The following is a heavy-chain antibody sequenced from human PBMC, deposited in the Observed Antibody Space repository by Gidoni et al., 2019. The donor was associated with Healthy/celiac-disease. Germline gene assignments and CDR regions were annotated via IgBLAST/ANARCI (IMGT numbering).Heavy chain of an antibody. CDR1: GFTFSSYA. Sequence: EVQLLESGGGLVQPGGSLRLSCAASGFTFSSYAMSWVRQAPGKGLEWVSAISGSGGSTYYADSVKGRFTISRDNSKNTLYLQMNSLRAEDTAVYYCAKGIGRGLTQLDAFDIWGQGTMVTVSS. CDR3: AKGIGRGLTQLDAFDI. V-gene: IGHV3-23*01. CDR2: ISGSGGST. J-gene: IGHJ3*02. D-gene: IGHD1-1*01.